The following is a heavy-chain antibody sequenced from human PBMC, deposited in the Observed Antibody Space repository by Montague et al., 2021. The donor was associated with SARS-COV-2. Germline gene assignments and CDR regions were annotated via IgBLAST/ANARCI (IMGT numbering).Heavy chain of an antibody. CDR1: GFNFSSYA. CDR3: AKDLWIWSYSDY. D-gene: IGHD1-26*01. CDR2: ISGSGSST. V-gene: IGHV3-23*01. Sequence: FLRLSCAASGFNFSSYAMSLFRQAPGKGLEWISGISGSGSSTYYADSVKGRFTISRDNSKNTLYLQMNSLRAEDTAVYYCAKDLWIWSYSDYWGQGTLVTVSS. J-gene: IGHJ4*02.